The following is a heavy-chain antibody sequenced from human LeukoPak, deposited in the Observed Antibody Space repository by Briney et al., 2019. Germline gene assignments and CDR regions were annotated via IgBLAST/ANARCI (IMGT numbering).Heavy chain of an antibody. V-gene: IGHV4-34*01. CDR1: GGSLSTHH. D-gene: IGHD3-22*01. CDR3: AREGPYYYDSSGYYFDY. J-gene: IGHJ4*02. Sequence: SETLSLTCVVSGGSLSTHHWSWIRQPPGKGLEWIGEINHSGSTNYNPSLKSRVTISVDTSKNQFSLKLSSVTAADTAVYYCAREGPYYYDSSGYYFDYWGQGTLVTVSS. CDR2: INHSGST.